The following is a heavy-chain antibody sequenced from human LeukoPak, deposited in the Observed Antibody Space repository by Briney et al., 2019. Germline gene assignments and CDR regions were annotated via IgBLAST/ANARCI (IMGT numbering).Heavy chain of an antibody. CDR1: GGTFSSYA. CDR2: IIPIFGIA. Sequence: ASVKVSCKASGGTFSSYAISWVRQAPGQGLEWMGRIIPIFGIANYAQKLQGRVTITAVKSTSTAYMELSSLRSEDTAVYYCARYCSSTSCSDVWFDPWGQGTLVTVSS. D-gene: IGHD2-2*01. V-gene: IGHV1-69*04. J-gene: IGHJ5*02. CDR3: ARYCSSTSCSDVWFDP.